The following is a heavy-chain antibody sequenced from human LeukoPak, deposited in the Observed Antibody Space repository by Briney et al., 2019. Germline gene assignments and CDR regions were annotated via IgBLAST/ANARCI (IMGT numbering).Heavy chain of an antibody. CDR3: VRESVYYDSSGYYNVLDY. CDR1: GFTFSNVW. V-gene: IGHV3-21*01. J-gene: IGHJ4*02. Sequence: KSGGSLRLSCAASGFTFSNVWMSWVRQAPGKGLEWVSVITSSSDYIYYADSLKGRFTVSRDNAKNSLYLQVNSLRAEDTAVYYCVRESVYYDSSGYYNVLDYWGQGTLVTVSS. CDR2: ITSSSDYI. D-gene: IGHD3-22*01.